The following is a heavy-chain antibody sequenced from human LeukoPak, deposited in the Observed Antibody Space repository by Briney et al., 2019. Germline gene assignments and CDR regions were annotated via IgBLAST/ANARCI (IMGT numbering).Heavy chain of an antibody. V-gene: IGHV3-30*18. CDR3: AKPPEVGATVGYFDY. D-gene: IGHD1-26*01. Sequence: GGSLRLSCAASGLTFSSYTMSWVRQAPGKGLEWVALISFDGSNQYYADSVKGRFTISRDNSKNTLYLQMNSLRAEDTAVYYCAKPPEVGATVGYFDYWGQGTLVTVSS. CDR1: GLTFSSYT. J-gene: IGHJ4*02. CDR2: ISFDGSNQ.